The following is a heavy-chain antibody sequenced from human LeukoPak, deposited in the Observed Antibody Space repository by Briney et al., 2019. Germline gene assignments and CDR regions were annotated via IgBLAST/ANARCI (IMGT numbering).Heavy chain of an antibody. CDR3: AGDTPPGGDYYFDY. J-gene: IGHJ4*02. D-gene: IGHD3-16*01. Sequence: GRSLRLSCAASGFTFSSYGMHWVRQAPGKGLEWVALIWNAGTNTYYADSVKGRFTISRDNSKNTLYLQMNSLRAEDTAVYYCAGDTPPGGDYYFDYWGQGTLVTVSS. CDR1: GFTFSSYG. CDR2: IWNAGTNT. V-gene: IGHV3-33*08.